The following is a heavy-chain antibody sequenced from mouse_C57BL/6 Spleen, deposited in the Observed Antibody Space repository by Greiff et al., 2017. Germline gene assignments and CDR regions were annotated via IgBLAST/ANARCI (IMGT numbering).Heavy chain of an antibody. Sequence: QVQLQQSGAELVKPGASVKISCKASGYAFSSYWMNWVKQRPGKGLEWIGQIYPGDGDTNYNGKFKGKATLTADKSSSTAYMQLSSLTSEDSAVYFCARGSYYGTPYAMDYWGQGTSVTVSS. CDR3: ARGSYYGTPYAMDY. CDR2: IYPGDGDT. CDR1: GYAFSSYW. J-gene: IGHJ4*01. V-gene: IGHV1-80*01. D-gene: IGHD1-1*01.